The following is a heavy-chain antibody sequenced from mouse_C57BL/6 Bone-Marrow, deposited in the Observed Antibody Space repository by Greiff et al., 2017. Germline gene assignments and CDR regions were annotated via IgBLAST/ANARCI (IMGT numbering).Heavy chain of an antibody. D-gene: IGHD1-1*01. CDR2: INPNNGGT. J-gene: IGHJ2*01. CDR1: GYTFTDYY. CDR3: ARDYYGSSWYFDY. V-gene: IGHV1-26*01. Sequence: VQLQQSGPELVKPGASVKISCKASGYTFTDYYMNWVKQSNGKSLEWIGDINPNNGGTSYNQKLKGKATLTVDKSSSTAYRELRSLTSEDSAVYYCARDYYGSSWYFDYWGQGTILTVSS.